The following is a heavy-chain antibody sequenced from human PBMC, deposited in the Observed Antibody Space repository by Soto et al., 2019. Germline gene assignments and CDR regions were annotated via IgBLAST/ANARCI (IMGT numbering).Heavy chain of an antibody. CDR3: ARVGRGFWYFDL. J-gene: IGHJ2*01. CDR1: GFTFSSYW. V-gene: IGHV3-74*01. Sequence: EVQLVESGGGLVQPGGSLRLSCAASGFTFSSYWMHWVRQAPGKGLVWVSRMNSDGSTTSYAASVKGRFTISRDNAKNTVYLQMNSLTAEDTAVYYCARVGRGFWYFDLWGRGTLVTVSS. CDR2: MNSDGSTT.